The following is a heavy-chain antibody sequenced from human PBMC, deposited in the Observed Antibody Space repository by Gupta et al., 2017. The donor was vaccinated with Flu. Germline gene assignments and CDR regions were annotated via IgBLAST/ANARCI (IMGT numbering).Heavy chain of an antibody. J-gene: IGHJ5*02. CDR2: TYYRTKWYY. V-gene: IGHV6-1*01. CDR3: ARGKHGHATSLFDP. Sequence: QSPSRGLEWLGRTYYRTKWYYDYAPSMGSRLTVSPDTSKNQFSLQLNSVTLEDTAVYYCARGKHGHATSLFDPWGQGTLVTVSS.